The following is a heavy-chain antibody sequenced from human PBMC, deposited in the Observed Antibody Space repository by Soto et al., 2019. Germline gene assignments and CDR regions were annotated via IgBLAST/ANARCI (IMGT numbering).Heavy chain of an antibody. CDR2: MSGSGGFT. D-gene: IGHD1-26*01. V-gene: IGHV3-23*01. CDR3: AKGTKWYSWSFHTDAFDI. Sequence: GGSLRRSCAASGFTFSSYAMTWVRQAPEKGLEWVSTMSGSGGFTYYADSVKGRVTIFRDNSKTTLSLQMNSLRADDTAVYYCAKGTKWYSWSFHTDAFDIWGQGTMVTVSS. J-gene: IGHJ3*02. CDR1: GFTFSSYA.